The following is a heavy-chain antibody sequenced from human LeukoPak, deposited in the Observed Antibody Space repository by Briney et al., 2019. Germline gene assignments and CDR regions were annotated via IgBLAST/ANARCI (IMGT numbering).Heavy chain of an antibody. Sequence: GGSLRLSCAASGFTFSSYWMSWVRQAPGKGLEWVANIMQDGSEKYCVDSVKGRFTISRDNAKNSLYLQMNSLRAEDTAVYYCARDRYYDTSGQYYFDYWGQGTQVTVSS. V-gene: IGHV3-7*04. D-gene: IGHD3-22*01. CDR1: GFTFSSYW. CDR3: ARDRYYDTSGQYYFDY. CDR2: IMQDGSEK. J-gene: IGHJ4*02.